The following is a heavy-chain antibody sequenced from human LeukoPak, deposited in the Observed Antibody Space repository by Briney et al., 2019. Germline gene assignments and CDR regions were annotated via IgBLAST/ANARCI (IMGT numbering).Heavy chain of an antibody. Sequence: GGSLRLSCAASGFTFSSYAMSWVRQAPGKGLEWVSAISGSGGSTYYADSVKGRFTISRDNSKNTLYLQMNSLRAEDTAVYYCAKLIPSRYGSGWYRAEYFQHWGQGTLVTVSS. CDR3: AKLIPSRYGSGWYRAEYFQH. CDR2: ISGSGGST. V-gene: IGHV3-23*01. D-gene: IGHD6-19*01. CDR1: GFTFSSYA. J-gene: IGHJ1*01.